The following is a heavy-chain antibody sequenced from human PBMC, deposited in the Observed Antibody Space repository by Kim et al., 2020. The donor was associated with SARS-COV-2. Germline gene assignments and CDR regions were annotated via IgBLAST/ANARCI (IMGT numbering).Heavy chain of an antibody. CDR2: NSEGSAK. Sequence: NSEGSAKSEADSVKGQFTISRDTAKNTLYLQMNSLRAEDTAVYYCATLMDVWGKGTTVTVSS. V-gene: IGHV3-74*01. J-gene: IGHJ6*03. CDR3: ATLMDV.